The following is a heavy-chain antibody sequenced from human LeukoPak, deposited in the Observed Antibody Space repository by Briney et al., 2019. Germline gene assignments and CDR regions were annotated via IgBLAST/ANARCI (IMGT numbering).Heavy chain of an antibody. CDR2: ISAYNGNT. Sequence: ATLKVSCTASGYTFTSYGISWVRQAPGQELKWMGCISAYNGNTNYAQKLQGRVTMTTDTSTSTAYVELRSLRSYDTAVYYCARENAFDIWGQGTMVTVSS. J-gene: IGHJ3*02. CDR3: ARENAFDI. V-gene: IGHV1-18*01. CDR1: GYTFTSYG.